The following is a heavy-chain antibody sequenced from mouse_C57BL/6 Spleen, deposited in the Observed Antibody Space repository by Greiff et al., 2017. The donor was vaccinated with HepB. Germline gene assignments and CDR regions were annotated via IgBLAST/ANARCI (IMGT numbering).Heavy chain of an antibody. J-gene: IGHJ2*01. V-gene: IGHV1-42*01. CDR1: GYSFTGYY. D-gene: IGHD1-1*01. CDR3: ASLYGSSPHFDY. CDR2: INPSTGGT. Sequence: VQLKESGPELVKPGASVKISCKASGYSFTGYYMNWVKQSPEKSLEWIGEINPSTGGTTYNQKFKAKATLTVDKSSSTAYMQLKSLTSEDSAVYYCASLYGSSPHFDYWGQGTTLTVSS.